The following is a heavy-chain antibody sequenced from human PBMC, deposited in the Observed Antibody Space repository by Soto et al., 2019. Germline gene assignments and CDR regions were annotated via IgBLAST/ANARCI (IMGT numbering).Heavy chain of an antibody. CDR1: GFTFSSYW. J-gene: IGHJ4*02. D-gene: IGHD6-19*01. CDR2: ISWNSGSI. Sequence: GGSLRLSCAASGFTFSSYWMHWVRQAPGKGLEWVSGISWNSGSIGYADSVKGRFTISRDNAKNSLFLQMNSLRPEDTALYYCAKDRLRSGWRYFDYWGQGNLVTVSS. CDR3: AKDRLRSGWRYFDY. V-gene: IGHV3-9*01.